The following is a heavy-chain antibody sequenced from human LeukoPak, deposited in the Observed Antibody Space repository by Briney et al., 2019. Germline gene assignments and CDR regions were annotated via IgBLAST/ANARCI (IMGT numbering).Heavy chain of an antibody. Sequence: GGSLRLSCAASGFTFNSYGMHWVRQTPGKGLEWVAFIRFDGINKYYADSVKGRFTISRDNSKNTLYLQMNSLREEDTAVYYCAKDDSANWYYFDYWGQGTLVTVSS. D-gene: IGHD1-1*01. CDR3: AKDDSANWYYFDY. V-gene: IGHV3-30*02. J-gene: IGHJ4*02. CDR1: GFTFNSYG. CDR2: IRFDGINK.